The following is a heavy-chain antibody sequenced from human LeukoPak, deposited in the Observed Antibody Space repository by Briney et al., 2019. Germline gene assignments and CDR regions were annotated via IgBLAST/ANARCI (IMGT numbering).Heavy chain of an antibody. CDR3: ARAASSWSFDY. D-gene: IGHD6-13*01. J-gene: IGHJ4*02. CDR1: GFSIRSYY. V-gene: IGHV4-59*01. Sequence: PSETLSLTCTVSGFSIRSYYWTWIRQPPGKGLEWIGYIFYSGNINYSPSLKSRVTISVDTSNNQLSLKLTSVTAADTAVYYCARAASSWSFDYWGQGTLVTVSS. CDR2: IFYSGNI.